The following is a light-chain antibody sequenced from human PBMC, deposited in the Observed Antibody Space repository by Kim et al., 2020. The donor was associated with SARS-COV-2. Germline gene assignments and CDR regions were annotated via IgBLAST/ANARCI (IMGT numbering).Light chain of an antibody. J-gene: IGLJ1*01. CDR1: SSDVGGYNY. Sequence: QSALTQPASVSGSPGQSITISCTGTSSDVGGYNYVSWYQQHPGKAPKLMIYDVTERPSGVSNRFSGSKSGNTASLTISGVQTEDEADYYCSSYTSSSTFVFGTGTKVTVL. V-gene: IGLV2-14*03. CDR2: DVT. CDR3: SSYTSSSTFV.